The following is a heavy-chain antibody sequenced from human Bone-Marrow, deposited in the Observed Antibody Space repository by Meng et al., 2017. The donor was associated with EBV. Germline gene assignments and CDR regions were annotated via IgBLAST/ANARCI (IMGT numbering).Heavy chain of an antibody. V-gene: IGHV1-69*01. J-gene: IGHJ4*02. CDR3: ASESGRGFTPDY. D-gene: IGHD3-10*01. CDR1: GCTFRSDA. CDR2: LIPLSDAP. Sequence: RGLLSGGTVKKPGSSGKVSCNTSGCTFRSDAISLVRQAPGQGLEWMGGLIPLSDAPHYAQKFQGRVTITADESTSTHYLDLSGLRAEDTAVYYCASESGRGFTPDYWGQGTLVTVSS.